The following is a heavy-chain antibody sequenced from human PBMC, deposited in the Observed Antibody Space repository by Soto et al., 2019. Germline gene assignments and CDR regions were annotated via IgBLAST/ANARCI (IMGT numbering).Heavy chain of an antibody. D-gene: IGHD3-10*01. Sequence: ASVKVSCKASGFTFTRYYMHWVRQAPGQGLEWMGIINPSGGGTTYAQKFQGRVAITIDKSTTTVYMELSSLRSEDTAVYYCARDELRQITNSFEYYYYGMDVWGQGTTVTVS. CDR3: ARDELRQITNSFEYYYYGMDV. CDR1: GFTFTRYY. J-gene: IGHJ6*02. V-gene: IGHV1-46*01. CDR2: INPSGGGT.